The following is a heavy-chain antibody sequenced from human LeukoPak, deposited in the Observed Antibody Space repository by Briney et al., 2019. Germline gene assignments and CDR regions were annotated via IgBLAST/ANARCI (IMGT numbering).Heavy chain of an antibody. CDR3: ARSVVTPSSWFDP. CDR1: GFTFSNYG. CDR2: ISWDGRNK. Sequence: GRSLRLSCVASGFTFSNYGIHWVRQAPGKGLEWVASISWDGRNKRYADSVTGRFTISRDNSQNTLYLQMNSLRGEDTAIYYCARSVVTPSSWFDPWGQGTLVTVSS. V-gene: IGHV3-30*03. D-gene: IGHD4-23*01. J-gene: IGHJ5*02.